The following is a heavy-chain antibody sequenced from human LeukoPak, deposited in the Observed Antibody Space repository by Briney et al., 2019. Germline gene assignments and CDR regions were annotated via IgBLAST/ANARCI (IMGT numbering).Heavy chain of an antibody. CDR3: AIGSTARYYYDSNGYYRGPVDY. D-gene: IGHD3-22*01. CDR1: GGTFSSYA. V-gene: IGHV1-69*06. J-gene: IGHJ4*02. Sequence: SVKVSCKASGGTFSSYAISWVRQAPGQGLEWMGGIIPIFGTANYAQKFQGRVTITADTSTSTAYMELRSLRSDDTAVYYCAIGSTARYYYDSNGYYRGPVDYWGQGTLVTVSS. CDR2: IIPIFGTA.